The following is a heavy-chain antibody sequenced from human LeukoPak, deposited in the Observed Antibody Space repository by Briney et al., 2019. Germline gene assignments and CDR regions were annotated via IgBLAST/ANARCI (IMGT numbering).Heavy chain of an antibody. Sequence: GASVTVSFKASGGTFIIYAISWVRQAPGQGLEWMGRIIPILGIVNFAQKFQGRVTITADKSTSTAYMELSSLRSEDTAVYYCARSARGAPGDAFDIWGQGTMVTVSS. CDR3: ARSARGAPGDAFDI. D-gene: IGHD3-10*01. V-gene: IGHV1-69*04. J-gene: IGHJ3*02. CDR1: GGTFIIYA. CDR2: IIPILGIV.